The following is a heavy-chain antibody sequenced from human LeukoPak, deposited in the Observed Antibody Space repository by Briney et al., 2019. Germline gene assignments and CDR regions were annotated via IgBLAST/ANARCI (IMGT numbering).Heavy chain of an antibody. J-gene: IGHJ4*02. CDR3: AKDNRRHYTSGPNPDSLH. D-gene: IGHD6-19*01. CDR1: GFTFSSYA. CDR2: ISGSGGST. Sequence: GGSLRLSCAASGFTFSSYAMSWARQAPGKGLEWVSAISGSGGSTYYADSVKGRFTISRDNAKNSLYLQMNSLRVEDTAFYYCAKDNRRHYTSGPNPDSLHWGQGALVTVSS. V-gene: IGHV3-23*01.